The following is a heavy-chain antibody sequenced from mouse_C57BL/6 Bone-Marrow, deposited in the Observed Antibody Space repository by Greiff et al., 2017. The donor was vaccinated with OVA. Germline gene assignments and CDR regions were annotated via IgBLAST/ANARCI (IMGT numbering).Heavy chain of an antibody. CDR2: IYPGNSDT. D-gene: IGHD1-1*01. CDR1: GYTFTSYW. CDR3: ARLAYYGIPYYFDY. V-gene: IGHV1-5*01. J-gene: IGHJ2*01. Sequence: EVQLQQSGTVLARPGASVKMSCKTSGYTFTSYWMHWVKQRPGQGLEWIGAIYPGNSDTSYNQKFKGKAKLTAVTSASPAYMELSSLTNEDSAVYYCARLAYYGIPYYFDYWGQGTTLTVSS.